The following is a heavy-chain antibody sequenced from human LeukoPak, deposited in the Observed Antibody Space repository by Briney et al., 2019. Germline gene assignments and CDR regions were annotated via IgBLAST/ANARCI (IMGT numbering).Heavy chain of an antibody. Sequence: GGSQRLSCAASGYTFSSYAMRWVSQAPGKGLEWVIDISGSGGITYYAASVKSPFTISRDNSKNTLYLQMNSLTAEDTAVYYCAKDRAAAGYYAFDIWGQGTMVTVSS. CDR2: ISGSGGIT. D-gene: IGHD6-13*01. J-gene: IGHJ3*02. V-gene: IGHV3-23*01. CDR3: AKDRAAAGYYAFDI. CDR1: GYTFSSYA.